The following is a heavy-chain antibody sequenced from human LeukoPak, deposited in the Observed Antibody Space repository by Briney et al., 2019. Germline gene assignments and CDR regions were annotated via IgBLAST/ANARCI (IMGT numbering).Heavy chain of an antibody. Sequence: GGSLRLSCAASGFTFSSYWMSWVRQAPGKGLEWVANIKQDGSEKYYVDSVKGRFTISRDNAKNSLYLQMNSLRAEDTAVYYCVIGDRGVTGPPLNDAFDIWGQGTMVTVSS. V-gene: IGHV3-7*01. CDR2: IKQDGSEK. CDR1: GFTFSSYW. J-gene: IGHJ3*02. D-gene: IGHD3-10*01. CDR3: VIGDRGVTGPPLNDAFDI.